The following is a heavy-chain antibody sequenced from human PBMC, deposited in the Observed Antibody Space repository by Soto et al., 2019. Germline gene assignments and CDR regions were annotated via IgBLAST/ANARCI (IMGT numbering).Heavy chain of an antibody. CDR1: GLTFSRFG. CDR3: VKDQDLVFGYFTS. V-gene: IGHV3-30*18. CDR2: ILHDGSKT. D-gene: IGHD3-10*02. Sequence: LRLSCAASGLTFSRFGMHWVRQAPGKGLEWLTFILHDGSKTYYADSVKGRFSVSRDNSKNTQYLQMNSLRAEDTALYCCVKDQDLVFGYFTSWGQGTLVTVSS. J-gene: IGHJ4*02.